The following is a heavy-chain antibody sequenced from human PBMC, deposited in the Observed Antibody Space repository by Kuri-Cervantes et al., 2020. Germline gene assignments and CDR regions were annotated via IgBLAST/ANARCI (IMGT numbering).Heavy chain of an antibody. J-gene: IGHJ6*03. CDR3: ARAPYDFWSGYDYYYYYMDV. Sequence: VKVSCKASGGTFSSYAISWVRQAPGQGLEWMGGIIPIFGTANYAQKFQGRVTITADKSTSTAYMELSSLRYEDTAVYYCARAPYDFWSGYDYYYYYMDVWGKGTTVTVSS. D-gene: IGHD3-3*01. CDR1: GGTFSSYA. CDR2: IIPIFGTA. V-gene: IGHV1-69*06.